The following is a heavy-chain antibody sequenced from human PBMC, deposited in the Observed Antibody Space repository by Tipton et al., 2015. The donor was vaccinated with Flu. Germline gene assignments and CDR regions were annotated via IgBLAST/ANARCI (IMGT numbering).Heavy chain of an antibody. CDR2: IYYSGST. V-gene: IGHV4-61*01. CDR1: GGSVSSGSYY. J-gene: IGHJ6*03. Sequence: TLSLTCTVSGGSVSSGSYYWSWIRQPPGKGLEWIGYIYYSGSTNYNPSLKSRVTISVDTSKNQFSLKLSSVTAADTAVYYCARDMDVWGKGTTVTVSS. CDR3: ARDMDV.